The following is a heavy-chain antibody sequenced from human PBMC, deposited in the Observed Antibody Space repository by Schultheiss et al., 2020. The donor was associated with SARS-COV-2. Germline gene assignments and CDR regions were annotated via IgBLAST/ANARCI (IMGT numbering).Heavy chain of an antibody. Sequence: GGSLRLSCAASGFTFSSYAMHWVRQAPGKGLEWVAVISYDGSNKYYADSVKGRFTISRDNSKNTLYLQMNRLRAEDTAVYYCARSIDVLRYPLYYYGMDVWGQGATVTVSS. CDR1: GFTFSSYA. D-gene: IGHD3-9*01. CDR2: ISYDGSNK. CDR3: ARSIDVLRYPLYYYGMDV. J-gene: IGHJ6*02. V-gene: IGHV3-30*07.